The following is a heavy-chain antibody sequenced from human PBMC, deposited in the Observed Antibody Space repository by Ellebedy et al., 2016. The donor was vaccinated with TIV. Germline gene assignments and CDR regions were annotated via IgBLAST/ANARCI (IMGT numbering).Heavy chain of an antibody. Sequence: SETLSLXXTVSGGSISSYYWSWIRQPPGKGLEWIGYIYYSGSTYYNPSLKSRVTISVDTSKNQFSLKLSSVTAADTAVYYCARDLLGARRGNWFDPWGQGTLVTVSS. CDR2: IYYSGST. CDR3: ARDLLGARRGNWFDP. J-gene: IGHJ5*02. D-gene: IGHD6-6*01. CDR1: GGSISSYY. V-gene: IGHV4-59*12.